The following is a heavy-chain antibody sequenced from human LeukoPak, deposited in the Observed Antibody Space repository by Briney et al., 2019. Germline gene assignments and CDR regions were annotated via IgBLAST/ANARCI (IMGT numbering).Heavy chain of an antibody. J-gene: IGHJ4*02. CDR1: GFSFSSYW. CDR3: ARSSYPYYFDY. Sequence: GGSLRLSCGASGFSFSSYWMHWVRQAPGKGLMWVSRVNNDGNSTTYADSVEGRFTISRDNARNTLYLQMNSLRAEDTAVYYCARSSYPYYFDYWGQGTLVTVSS. D-gene: IGHD6-19*01. CDR2: VNNDGNST. V-gene: IGHV3-74*01.